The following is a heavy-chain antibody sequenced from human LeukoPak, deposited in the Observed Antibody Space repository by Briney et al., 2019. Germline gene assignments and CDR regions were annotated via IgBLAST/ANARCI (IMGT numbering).Heavy chain of an antibody. CDR1: GITLSGYP. V-gene: IGHV3-21*04. J-gene: IGHJ4*02. Sequence: GGSLRLSCAASGITLSGYPMTWVRRAPGKGLEWVSSISSTSSSIYYADSVKGRFTISRDNAKNSLYLQMNSLRAEDTALYYCARDNGATGWLYWGQGTLVTVSS. CDR3: ARDNGATGWLY. D-gene: IGHD6-19*01. CDR2: ISSTSSSI.